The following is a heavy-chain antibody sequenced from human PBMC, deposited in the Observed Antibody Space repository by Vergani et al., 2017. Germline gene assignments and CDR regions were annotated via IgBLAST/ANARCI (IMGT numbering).Heavy chain of an antibody. D-gene: IGHD2-15*01. Sequence: QVQLQESGPGLVKPSETLSLTCTVSGGSISSYYWSWIRQPPGKGLEWIGYIYYSGSTNDNPSLKSRVTISVDTSKNQFSLKLSSVTAADTAVYYCASLTYCSGGSCYLGAFDIWGQGTMVTVSS. V-gene: IGHV4-59*01. CDR3: ASLTYCSGGSCYLGAFDI. CDR2: IYYSGST. J-gene: IGHJ3*02. CDR1: GGSISSYY.